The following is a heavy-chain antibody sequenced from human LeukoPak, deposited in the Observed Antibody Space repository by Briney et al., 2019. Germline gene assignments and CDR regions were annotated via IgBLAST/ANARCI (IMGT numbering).Heavy chain of an antibody. CDR2: ISGSGGST. V-gene: IGHV3-23*01. CDR3: AKDLGYCSGGSCYPDY. CDR1: GFTFSSYA. J-gene: IGHJ4*02. D-gene: IGHD2-15*01. Sequence: GGSLRLSCAASGFTFSSYAMSWVRLAPGKGLEWVSAISGSGGSTYYADSVKGRFTISRDNSKNTLYLQMNSLRAEDTAVYYCAKDLGYCSGGSCYPDYWGQGTLVTVSS.